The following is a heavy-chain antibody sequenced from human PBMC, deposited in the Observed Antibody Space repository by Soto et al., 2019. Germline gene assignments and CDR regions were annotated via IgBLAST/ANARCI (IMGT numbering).Heavy chain of an antibody. CDR1: GYTFINYY. D-gene: IGHD6-6*01. V-gene: IGHV1-2*02. CDR2: INPNSGST. J-gene: IGHJ5*02. Sequence: ASVKVSCKASGYTFINYYMHWVLQAPGQGPEWMGWINPNSGSTNYAQRFQGRVTMTRDTSITTAYMELSSLRSDDTAVYFCARGRGSSSNNFFDPWGQGTLVTVSS. CDR3: ARGRGSSSNNFFDP.